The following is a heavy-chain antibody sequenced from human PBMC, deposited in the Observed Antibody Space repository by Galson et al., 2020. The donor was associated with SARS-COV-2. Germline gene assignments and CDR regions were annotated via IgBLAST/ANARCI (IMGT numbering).Heavy chain of an antibody. Sequence: SETLSLTCTVSGGSISSSSYYWGWIRQPPGKGLEWIGSIYYSGSTYYNPSLKSRVTISVDTSKNQFSLKLSSVTAADTAVYYCARDRVSTLFGVVIIPSNWVDPWGQGTLVTVSS. CDR2: IYYSGST. CDR1: GGSISSSSYY. D-gene: IGHD3-3*01. J-gene: IGHJ5*02. V-gene: IGHV4-39*07. CDR3: ARDRVSTLFGVVIIPSNWVDP.